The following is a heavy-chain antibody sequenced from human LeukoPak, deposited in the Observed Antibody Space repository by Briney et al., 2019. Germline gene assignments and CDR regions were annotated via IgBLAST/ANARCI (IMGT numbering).Heavy chain of an antibody. D-gene: IGHD2-8*01. Sequence: SETLSLTCTVSGGSISSYYWSWIRQPPGKGLEWIGEIYHDGTTKYNPSLKSRVTISVDKSKNQFSLRLSSVTAADTALYYCARCTKTYFYYYMDVWGKGTTVTVSS. V-gene: IGHV4-59*12. CDR1: GGSISSYY. J-gene: IGHJ6*03. CDR3: ARCTKTYFYYYMDV. CDR2: IYHDGTT.